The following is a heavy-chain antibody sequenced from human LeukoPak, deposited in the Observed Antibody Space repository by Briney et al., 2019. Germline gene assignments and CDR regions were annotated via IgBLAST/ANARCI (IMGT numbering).Heavy chain of an antibody. V-gene: IGHV4-4*07. D-gene: IGHD3-22*01. J-gene: IGHJ5*02. CDR2: IYTSGST. Sequence: SETLSLTCSVSGDSISSYYWSWIRQPAGKGLEWIGRIYTSGSTNYNPSLKSRVTMSVDTSKNQFSLKLSSVTAADTAVYYCAREVVVIALYNWFDPWGQGTLVTVSS. CDR3: AREVVVIALYNWFDP. CDR1: GDSISSYY.